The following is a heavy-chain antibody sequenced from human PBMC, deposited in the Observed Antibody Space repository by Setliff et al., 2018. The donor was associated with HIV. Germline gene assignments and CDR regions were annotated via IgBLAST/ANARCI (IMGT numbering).Heavy chain of an antibody. CDR3: ARDPHYFDRSGYYSYFYFDF. J-gene: IGHJ4*02. CDR1: GGSISAESYS. V-gene: IGHV4-39*07. D-gene: IGHD3-22*01. Sequence: SETLSLTCTISGGSISAESYSWAWIRQPPGKGLEWIGAINYSGTTYYNPSLQSRVTMAVDTSKNQLSLKLTSMTAADTAVYYCARDPHYFDRSGYYSYFYFDFWGQGTLVTVS. CDR2: INYSGTT.